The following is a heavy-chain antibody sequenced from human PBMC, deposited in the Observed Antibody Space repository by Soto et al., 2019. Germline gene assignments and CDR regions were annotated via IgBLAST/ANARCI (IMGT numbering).Heavy chain of an antibody. J-gene: IGHJ6*02. CDR2: INPNSGGT. CDR3: ARDWVEMAPLFGMDV. V-gene: IGHV1-2*02. D-gene: IGHD2-21*01. CDR1: GYTLTGYY. Sequence: ASVKVSCKASGYTLTGYYMHWVRQAPGQGLEWMGWINPNSGGTNYAQKFQGRVTMTRDTSISTAYMELSRLRSDDTAVYYCARDWVEMAPLFGMDVWGQGTTVTVSS.